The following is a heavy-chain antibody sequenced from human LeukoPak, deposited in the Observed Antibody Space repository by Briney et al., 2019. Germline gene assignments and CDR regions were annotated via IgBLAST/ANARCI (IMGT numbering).Heavy chain of an antibody. J-gene: IGHJ4*02. CDR1: GYTFTSSY. D-gene: IGHD3-3*01. Sequence: ASVKVSCKAAGYTFTSSYMHWVRQAPGQGLEWMGIINPCGGSTSYAQKFQGRVTMTRDTSTSTVYMELSSLRSEDTAVYYCARALPDFWSGYYDYWGQGTLVTVSS. CDR2: INPCGGST. CDR3: ARALPDFWSGYYDY. V-gene: IGHV1-46*01.